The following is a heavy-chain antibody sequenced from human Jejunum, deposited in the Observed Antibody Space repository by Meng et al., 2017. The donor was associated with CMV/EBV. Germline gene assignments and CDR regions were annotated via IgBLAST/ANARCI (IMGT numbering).Heavy chain of an antibody. V-gene: IGHV4-39*07. J-gene: IGHJ4*02. CDR2: IFFDGTT. D-gene: IGHD1-7*01. CDR1: GGSIRSSVFY. Sequence: VSGGSIRSSVFYWGWVSQLPGGGLEWFGSIFFDGTTYYNPSLRSRVTISIDTSKNQFSLRLSSVTAADTAVYFCARRNNWNYEIDYWGQGTLVTVSS. CDR3: ARRNNWNYEIDY.